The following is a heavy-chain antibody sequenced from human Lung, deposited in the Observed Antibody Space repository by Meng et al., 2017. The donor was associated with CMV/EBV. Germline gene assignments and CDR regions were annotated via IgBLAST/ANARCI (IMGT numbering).Heavy chain of an antibody. Sequence: QVQLRESGPALVKQSGTLSLTCAVSGDSITNHNWWAWVRQPPGKGLEWIGEIPHRGSSAYNPSLKSRVSMSIDKSKNQFSLKLTSVTAADTAVYHCLRRSGGSVWGQGTLVTVSS. D-gene: IGHD3-10*01. CDR2: IPHRGSS. J-gene: IGHJ1*01. CDR1: GDSITNHNW. CDR3: LRRSGGSV. V-gene: IGHV4-4*02.